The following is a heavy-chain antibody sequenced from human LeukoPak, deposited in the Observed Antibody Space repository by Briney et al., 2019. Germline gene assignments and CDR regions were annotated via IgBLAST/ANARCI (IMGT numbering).Heavy chain of an antibody. CDR2: IYHSGST. Sequence: SETLSLTCAVYGGSFSGYYWSWIRQPPGKGLEWIGEIYHSGSTNYNPSLKSRVTISVDKSKNQFSLKLSSVTAADTAVYYCASLKSGYDSSGYPTRGDTFDIWGQGTMVTVSS. CDR1: GGSFSGYY. CDR3: ASLKSGYDSSGYPTRGDTFDI. V-gene: IGHV4-34*01. J-gene: IGHJ3*02. D-gene: IGHD3-22*01.